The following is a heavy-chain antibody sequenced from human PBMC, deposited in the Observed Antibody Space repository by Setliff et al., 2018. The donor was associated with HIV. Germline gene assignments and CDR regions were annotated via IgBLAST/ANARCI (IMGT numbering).Heavy chain of an antibody. CDR2: ISAGGYT. J-gene: IGHJ4*02. D-gene: IGHD4-4*01. CDR3: ATSRDGYSFFEY. Sequence: KTSETLSLTCTVSGGSISIYYWSWIRQLPGEGLEWIGRISAGGYTNYNPSFMSRVSMSVDTSKSQFSLKLRSVTAEDTALYFCATSRDGYSFFEYWGQGTLVTVSS. V-gene: IGHV4-4*07. CDR1: GGSISIYY.